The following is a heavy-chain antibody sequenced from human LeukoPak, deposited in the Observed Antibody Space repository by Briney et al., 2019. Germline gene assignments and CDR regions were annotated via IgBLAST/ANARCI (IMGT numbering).Heavy chain of an antibody. D-gene: IGHD2-8*01. J-gene: IGHJ3*02. CDR1: GFTFSSNY. Sequence: QPGGSLRLSCAASGFTFSSNYMSWGRQAPGKGLEWVSVIYSGGSTYYADSVKGRFTISRDNSKNTLYLQMNSLRAEDTAVYYCARGLAPVLAFDIWGQGTMVTVSS. V-gene: IGHV3-53*01. CDR2: IYSGGST. CDR3: ARGLAPVLAFDI.